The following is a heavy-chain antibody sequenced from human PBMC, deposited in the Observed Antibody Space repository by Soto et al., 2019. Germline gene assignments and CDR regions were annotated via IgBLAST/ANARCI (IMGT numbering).Heavy chain of an antibody. CDR3: ARVSGMGVYSGYELFDY. CDR1: GGSISSGDYY. V-gene: IGHV4-30-4*01. J-gene: IGHJ4*02. Sequence: QVQLQESGPGLVKPSQTLSLTCTVSGGSISSGDYYWSWIRQPTGKGLEWIGDIYYSGSTYYNPSLKSRVTISVDTSKTQFSLKLSSVTAADTAVYYCARVSGMGVYSGYELFDYWGQGTLVTGSS. D-gene: IGHD5-12*01. CDR2: IYYSGST.